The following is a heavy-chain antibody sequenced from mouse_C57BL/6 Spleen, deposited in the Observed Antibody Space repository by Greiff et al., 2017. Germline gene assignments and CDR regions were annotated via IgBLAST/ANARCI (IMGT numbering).Heavy chain of an antibody. CDR3: TRGDGGFAY. D-gene: IGHD3-3*01. CDR1: GFTFSSYA. V-gene: IGHV5-9-1*02. Sequence: EVKVVESGEGLVKPGGSLKLSCAASGFTFSSYAMSWVRQTPEKRLEWVAYISSGGDYIYYADTVKGRFTISRDNARNTLYLQMSSLKSEDTAMYYCTRGDGGFAYWGQGTLVTVSA. CDR2: ISSGGDYI. J-gene: IGHJ3*01.